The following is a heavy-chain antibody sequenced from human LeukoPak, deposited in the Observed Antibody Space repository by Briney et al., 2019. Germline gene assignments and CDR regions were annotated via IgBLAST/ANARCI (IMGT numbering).Heavy chain of an antibody. CDR2: IYHSGST. Sequence: SETLSLTCTVSGYSISSGYYWGWIRQPPGKGLEWIGSIYHSGSTYYNPSLKSRVTISVDKSKNQFSLKLSSVTAADTAVYYCARATPGGEDAFDIWGQGTMVTVSS. CDR1: GYSISSGYY. D-gene: IGHD3-10*01. CDR3: ARATPGGEDAFDI. V-gene: IGHV4-38-2*02. J-gene: IGHJ3*02.